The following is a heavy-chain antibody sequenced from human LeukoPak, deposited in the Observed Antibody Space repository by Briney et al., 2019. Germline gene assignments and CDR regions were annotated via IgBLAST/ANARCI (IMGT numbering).Heavy chain of an antibody. D-gene: IGHD2-15*01. CDR1: GFTFSTYW. CDR2: IKKDGSEK. V-gene: IGHV3-7*03. J-gene: IGHJ4*02. CDR3: AREGVHCSGRSCLKAY. Sequence: GGSLRLSCAASGFTFSTYWMSWVRQAPGKGLEWVANIKKDGSEKYYMDSVKGRFTIPRDNAENSLYLQMNSLRAEDTAVYYCAREGVHCSGRSCLKAYWGQGTQVTVSS.